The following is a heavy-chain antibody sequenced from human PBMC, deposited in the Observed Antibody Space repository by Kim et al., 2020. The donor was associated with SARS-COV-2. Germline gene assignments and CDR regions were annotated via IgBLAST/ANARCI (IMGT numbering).Heavy chain of an antibody. CDR1: GFTFSSYA. D-gene: IGHD3-3*01. CDR3: AKGRFLEWSPKDDAFDI. CDR2: ISGSGGST. V-gene: IGHV3-23*01. J-gene: IGHJ3*02. Sequence: GGSLRLSCAASGFTFSSYAMSWVRQAPGKGLEWVSAISGSGGSTYYADSVKGRFTISRDNSKNTLYLQMNSLRAEDTAVYYCAKGRFLEWSPKDDAFDIWGQGTMVTVSS.